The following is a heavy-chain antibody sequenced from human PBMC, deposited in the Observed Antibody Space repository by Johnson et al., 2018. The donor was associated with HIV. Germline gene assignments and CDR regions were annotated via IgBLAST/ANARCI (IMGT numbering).Heavy chain of an antibody. V-gene: IGHV3-30*04. CDR2: IGYDGNDK. J-gene: IGHJ3*02. D-gene: IGHD1-26*01. CDR3: ARVRIGRENAFDI. Sequence: QMQLVESGGDVVQPGRSLRLSCAASGFTFRSYAMHWVQQAPGKGLEWVAAIGYDGNDKDYADSVKGRFTISRDNSRNTLYLHINSLRAVDTAVYYCARVRIGRENAFDIWGQGTMVTVSS. CDR1: GFTFRSYA.